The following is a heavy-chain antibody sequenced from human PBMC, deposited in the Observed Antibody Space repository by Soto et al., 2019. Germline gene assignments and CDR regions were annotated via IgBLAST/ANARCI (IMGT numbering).Heavy chain of an antibody. D-gene: IGHD3-22*01. V-gene: IGHV1-69*13. Sequence: GASVKVSCKASGGTFSSYAISWVRQAPGQGLEWMGGIIPIFGTANYAQKFQGRVTITADESTSTAYMELSSLRSEDTAVYYCARDFSSGYSNWFDPWGQGTLVTVSS. CDR1: GGTFSSYA. CDR3: ARDFSSGYSNWFDP. J-gene: IGHJ5*02. CDR2: IIPIFGTA.